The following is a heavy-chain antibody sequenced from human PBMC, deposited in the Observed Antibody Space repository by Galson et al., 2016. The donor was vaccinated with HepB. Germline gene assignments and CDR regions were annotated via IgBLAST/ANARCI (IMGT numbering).Heavy chain of an antibody. CDR1: GDSISNGGYY. J-gene: IGHJ3*02. D-gene: IGHD3-16*01. CDR3: ARGGAVLMTSKAFDI. CDR2: IYYSGST. Sequence: TLSLTCTVSGDSISNGGYYWSWIRQHPGKGLEWIGYIYYSGSTYYNPSLKSRVTISVATSKNQFSLNLSSVTAADTAVYYCARGGAVLMTSKAFDIWGQGTMVAVSS. V-gene: IGHV4-31*03.